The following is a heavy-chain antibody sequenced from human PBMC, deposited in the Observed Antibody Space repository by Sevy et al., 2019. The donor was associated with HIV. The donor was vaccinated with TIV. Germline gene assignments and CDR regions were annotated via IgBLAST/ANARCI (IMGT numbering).Heavy chain of an antibody. J-gene: IGHJ4*02. Sequence: ASVKVSCKASGYTFSSNGITWVRQAPGQGLEWMGWIGLYNGNSNYAQKFRDRVTMTADTSTSTAYMELRSLRSDDTAVYYCARVPTYYYGSATYFDSWGQGSLVTDSS. CDR3: ARVPTYYYGSATYFDS. V-gene: IGHV1-18*01. CDR2: IGLYNGNS. D-gene: IGHD3-10*01. CDR1: GYTFSSNG.